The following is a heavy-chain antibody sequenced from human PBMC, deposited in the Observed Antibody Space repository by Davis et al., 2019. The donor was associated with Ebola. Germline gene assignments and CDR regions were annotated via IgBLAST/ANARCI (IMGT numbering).Heavy chain of an antibody. CDR1: GFTFSSYS. CDR3: ARARDISSWPFDP. V-gene: IGHV3-7*01. J-gene: IGHJ5*02. Sequence: GESLKISCAGSGFTFSSYSMSWVRQAPGKGLEWVANIKEDGSEKYYVDSVKGRFTISRDNAKNSVYLEMNSLRDEDTAVYYCARARDISSWPFDPWGQGTLVTVAS. CDR2: IKEDGSEK. D-gene: IGHD6-13*01.